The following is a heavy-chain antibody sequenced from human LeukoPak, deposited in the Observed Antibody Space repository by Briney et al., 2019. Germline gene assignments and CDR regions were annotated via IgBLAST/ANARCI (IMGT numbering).Heavy chain of an antibody. CDR2: INPSGGST. D-gene: IGHD6-13*01. Sequence: ASVKVSCTASGYTFTSYYMHWVRQAPGQGLEWMGIINPSGGSTSYAQKFQGRVTMTRDTSTSTVYMELSSLRSEDTAVYYCARGGTSSWLKTEYYFDYWGQGTLVTVSS. J-gene: IGHJ4*02. CDR3: ARGGTSSWLKTEYYFDY. V-gene: IGHV1-46*01. CDR1: GYTFTSYY.